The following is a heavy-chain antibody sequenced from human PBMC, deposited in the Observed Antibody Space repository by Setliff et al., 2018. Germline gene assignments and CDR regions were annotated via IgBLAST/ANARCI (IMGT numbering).Heavy chain of an antibody. Sequence: SETLSLTCTVSGGPINSDRYYWGWIRQPPGKGLEWIGSMYSSGSTYYNPSLKSRVTISVEKSKNQFSLRLISVTAADTAVYYCATKGHTSGYYQSGAEYFQHWGQGALVTVSS. CDR2: MYSSGST. CDR3: ATKGHTSGYYQSGAEYFQH. J-gene: IGHJ1*01. D-gene: IGHD3-22*01. V-gene: IGHV4-39*01. CDR1: GGPINSDRYY.